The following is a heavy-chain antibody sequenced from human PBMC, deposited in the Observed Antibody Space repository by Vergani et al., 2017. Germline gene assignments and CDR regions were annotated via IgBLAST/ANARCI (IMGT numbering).Heavy chain of an antibody. V-gene: IGHV3-30*02. CDR3: ARAERWLQSYGDY. Sequence: QVQLVESGGGLVKPGGSLRLSCAASGFTFSDYYMSWVRQAPGKGLEWVAFIRYDGSNKYYADSVKGRFTISRDNSKNTLYLQMNSLRAEDTAVYYCARAERWLQSYGDYWGQGTLVTVSS. CDR2: IRYDGSNK. D-gene: IGHD5-24*01. J-gene: IGHJ4*02. CDR1: GFTFSDYY.